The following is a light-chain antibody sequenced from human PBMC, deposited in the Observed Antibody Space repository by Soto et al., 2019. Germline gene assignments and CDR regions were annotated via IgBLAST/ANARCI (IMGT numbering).Light chain of an antibody. J-gene: IGLJ1*01. Sequence: QSALTQPPSASGSPGQSVAISCTGTSSDVGGYNYVSWYQQHPGKAPKLMIYEVNKRASGLSNRFSGSKSGNTASLTISGLQAEDEADYYCCSYTTGSTLVFGTGTKVTVL. CDR3: CSYTTGSTLV. V-gene: IGLV2-14*01. CDR1: SSDVGGYNY. CDR2: EVN.